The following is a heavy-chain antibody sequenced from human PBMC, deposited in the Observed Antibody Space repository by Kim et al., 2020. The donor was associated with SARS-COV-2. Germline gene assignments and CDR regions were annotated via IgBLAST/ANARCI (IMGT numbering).Heavy chain of an antibody. CDR3: AKDRDYENYYGMDV. V-gene: IGHV3-33*06. D-gene: IGHD3-16*01. J-gene: IGHJ6*02. Sequence: LSLTCAASGFTFSSYGMHWVRQAPGKGLEWVAVIWYDGSNKYYADSVKGRFTISRDNSKNTLYLQMNSLRAEDTAVYYCAKDRDYENYYGMDVWGQGTTVTGSS. CDR1: GFTFSSYG. CDR2: IWYDGSNK.